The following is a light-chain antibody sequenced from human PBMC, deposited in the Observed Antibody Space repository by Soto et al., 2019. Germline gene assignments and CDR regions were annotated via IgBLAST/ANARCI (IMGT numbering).Light chain of an antibody. V-gene: IGKV3-11*01. J-gene: IGKJ1*01. CDR1: QSVSSY. CDR3: QQRSNWPGT. Sequence: EIVLTQSPATLSLSPGERATLSCRASQSVSSYLAWYQQKPGQAPRPLIYDASNRATGIPARFSGSGSGTDFTLTISSLEAEDFAVYYCQQRSNWPGTFGQGTKVDIK. CDR2: DAS.